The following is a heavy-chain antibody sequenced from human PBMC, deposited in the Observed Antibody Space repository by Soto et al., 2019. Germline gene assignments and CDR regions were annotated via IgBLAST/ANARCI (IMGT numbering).Heavy chain of an antibody. J-gene: IGHJ6*02. CDR1: GFTVSSNH. CDR3: ARAQSYYYGMDV. Sequence: EVQLVESGGGLVQPGGSLRLSCAASGFTVSSNHMSWVRQAPGKGLEWVSVIYSGGSTYYADSVKGRFTISRDNSKNTLYLQMNSLRAEDTAVYYCARAQSYYYGMDVWGQGTTVTVSS. CDR2: IYSGGST. V-gene: IGHV3-66*01.